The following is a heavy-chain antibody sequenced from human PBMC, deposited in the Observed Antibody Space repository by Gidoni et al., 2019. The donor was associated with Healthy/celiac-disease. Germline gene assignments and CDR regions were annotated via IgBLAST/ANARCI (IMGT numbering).Heavy chain of an antibody. V-gene: IGHV4-31*03. D-gene: IGHD6-19*01. CDR2: IYYSGSN. CDR3: AREEEQWLGFDY. CDR1: GRSISSGGYY. Sequence: QVQLQESGPGLVKPSQTLSLTCTVAGRSISSGGYYWSWIRQHPGKGLEWIGYIYYSGSNYYNPSLKSRVTISVDTSKNQFSLKLSSVTAADTAVYYCAREEEQWLGFDYWGQGTLVTVSS. J-gene: IGHJ4*02.